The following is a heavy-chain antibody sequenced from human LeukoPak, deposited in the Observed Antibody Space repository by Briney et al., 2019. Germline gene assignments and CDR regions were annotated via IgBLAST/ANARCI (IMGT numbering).Heavy chain of an antibody. CDR2: IRSKANSYAT. V-gene: IGHV3-73*01. D-gene: IGHD3-10*01. Sequence: TGGSLRLSCAASGFTFSGSAMHWVRQPSGEGLEWVVRIRSKANSYATAYAASVKGRFTISRDDSKNTAYLQMNSLKTEDTAVYFCTRHAHSGSGWGQGTLVTVSS. CDR3: TRHAHSGSG. J-gene: IGHJ4*02. CDR1: GFTFSGSA.